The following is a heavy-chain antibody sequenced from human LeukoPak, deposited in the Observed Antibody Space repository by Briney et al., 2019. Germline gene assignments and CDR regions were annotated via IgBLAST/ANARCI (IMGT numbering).Heavy chain of an antibody. CDR2: ISWNSGSL. CDR1: GFIFDDYA. D-gene: IGHD3-10*01. J-gene: IGHJ2*01. CDR3: ARGLGGDQGYFDL. Sequence: GRSLRLSCAASGFIFDDYAMHWVRQAPGKGLEWVSGISWNSGSLAYADSVRGRFTISRDNAKNSLYLQMNSLRTEDTALYYCARGLGGDQGYFDLWGRGTLATVSS. V-gene: IGHV3-9*01.